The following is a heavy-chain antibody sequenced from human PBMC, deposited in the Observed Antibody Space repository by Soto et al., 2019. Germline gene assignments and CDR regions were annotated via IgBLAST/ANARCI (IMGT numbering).Heavy chain of an antibody. CDR3: ARDRPRYSSSAWDYYYYGMDV. V-gene: IGHV1-69*06. CDR2: IIPIFGTA. D-gene: IGHD6-13*01. CDR1: GGTFSSYT. Sequence: QVQLVQSGAEVKKPGSSVKVSCKASGGTFSSYTISWVRQAPGQGLEWMGGIIPIFGTANYAQKFQGRVTSTADKSTSTAYMELRSLRSEDTSVYYCARDRPRYSSSAWDYYYYGMDVWGQGTTVTVSS. J-gene: IGHJ6*02.